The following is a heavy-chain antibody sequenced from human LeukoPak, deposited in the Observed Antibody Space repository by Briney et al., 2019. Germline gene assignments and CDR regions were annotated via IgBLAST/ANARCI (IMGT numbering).Heavy chain of an antibody. CDR1: GGSISSGGYY. CDR3: ARVARDYYDSSLLPPYYFDY. V-gene: IGHV4-31*03. CDR2: IYYSGST. Sequence: SETLSLTCTVSGGSISSGGYYWSWLRQHPGKGLEWIGYIYYSGSTYYNPSLKSRATISVDTSKNQFSLKLSSVTAADTAVYYCARVARDYYDSSLLPPYYFDYWGQGTLVTVSS. D-gene: IGHD3-22*01. J-gene: IGHJ4*02.